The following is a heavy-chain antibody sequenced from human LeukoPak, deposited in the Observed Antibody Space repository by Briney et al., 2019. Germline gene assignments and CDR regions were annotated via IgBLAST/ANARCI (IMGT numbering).Heavy chain of an antibody. CDR3: ARVLRGEPVYYYYMDV. J-gene: IGHJ6*03. V-gene: IGHV3-21*01. Sequence: PGGSLRLSCAASGFTFSSYSMNWVRQAPGKGLEWVSSISSSSSYIYYADSVKGRFTISRDNAKNSLYLQMNSLRAEDTAVYYCARVLRGEPVYYYYMDVWGKGTTVTVSS. CDR2: ISSSSSYI. CDR1: GFTFSSYS. D-gene: IGHD1-14*01.